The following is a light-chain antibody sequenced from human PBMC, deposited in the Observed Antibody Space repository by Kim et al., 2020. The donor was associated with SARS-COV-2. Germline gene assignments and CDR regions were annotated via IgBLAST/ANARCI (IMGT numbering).Light chain of an antibody. V-gene: IGKV1-5*03. J-gene: IGKJ2*01. Sequence: SASVGERVTITGRASQDIYTWLAWYQQKPGKAPKLLIYRASTLESGVPSRFTGSGSATEFILTITDLQPDDFATYYCQHYNSVPYTFGQGTKLEI. CDR3: QHYNSVPYT. CDR1: QDIYTW. CDR2: RAS.